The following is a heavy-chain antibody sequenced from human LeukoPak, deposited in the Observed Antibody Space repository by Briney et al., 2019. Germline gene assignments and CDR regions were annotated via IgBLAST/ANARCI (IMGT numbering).Heavy chain of an antibody. V-gene: IGHV3-21*01. D-gene: IGHD2-21*02. CDR3: ARVKAMVVTDFRMDV. CDR1: GFTFSSYS. Sequence: PGGSLRLSCAASGFTFSSYSMNWVRQAPGKGLEWVSSISSSSSYIYYEDSVEGRFIISRDNAKNSLYLQMNSLRAEDTAVYYCARVKAMVVTDFRMDVWGKGTTVTVSS. CDR2: ISSSSSYI. J-gene: IGHJ6*04.